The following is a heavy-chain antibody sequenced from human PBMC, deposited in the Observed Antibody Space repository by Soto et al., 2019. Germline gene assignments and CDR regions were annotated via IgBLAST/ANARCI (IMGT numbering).Heavy chain of an antibody. V-gene: IGHV1-69*02. D-gene: IGHD3-10*01. CDR3: ARGSTIVRGAPSWFDP. Sequence: QVQLVQSGAEVKKPGSSVKVSCKASGGTFSRYTINWVRQAPGQGLEWMGRIIPIAAIANYTQKFQGRVTITVDKSSTTAYIELSSLRSDDTAVHYCARGSTIVRGAPSWFDPWGQGTLVTVSS. CDR2: IIPIAAIA. CDR1: GGTFSRYT. J-gene: IGHJ5*02.